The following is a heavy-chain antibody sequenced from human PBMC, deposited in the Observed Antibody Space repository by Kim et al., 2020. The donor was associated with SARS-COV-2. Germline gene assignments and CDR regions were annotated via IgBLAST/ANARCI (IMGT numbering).Heavy chain of an antibody. V-gene: IGHV4-31*03. CDR1: GGSISSGGYY. D-gene: IGHD3-9*01. CDR2: IYYSGSN. CDR3: ARVLGYYAILTGYYIAHRFDY. Sequence: SETLSLTCTVSGGSISSGGYYWSWIRQHPGKGLEWIGYIYYSGSNYYNPSLKSRVTISVDASKNQVSQKLSSVTAADTAVYYCARVLGYYAILTGYYIAHRFDYWGHGTLVTVSS. J-gene: IGHJ4*01.